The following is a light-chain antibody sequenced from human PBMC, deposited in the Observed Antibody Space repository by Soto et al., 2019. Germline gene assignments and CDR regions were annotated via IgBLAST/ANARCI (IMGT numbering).Light chain of an antibody. J-gene: IGKJ4*02. CDR3: QQSYSTPPT. Sequence: DIPMTQSPASLYASVGDRVTISCRASQSIGRNLNWYQQKPGKAPKLLIFTSSSLQSGVPSRFSGSGSGTDFIFTISNLQPEDFATYFCQQSYSTPPTFGEGTKVEIK. CDR2: TSS. V-gene: IGKV1-39*01. CDR1: QSIGRN.